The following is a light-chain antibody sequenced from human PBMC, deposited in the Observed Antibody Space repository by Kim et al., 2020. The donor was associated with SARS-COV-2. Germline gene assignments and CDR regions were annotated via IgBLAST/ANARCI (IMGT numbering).Light chain of an antibody. CDR3: QAWDSNTKV. J-gene: IGLJ1*01. V-gene: IGLV3-1*01. CDR1: KLGDKY. Sequence: SYELTQPPSVSVSPGQTASITCSGDKLGDKYACWYQQKPGQSPVLVIYQDTKRPSGIPERFSGSNSGNTATLTISGTQAMDEADYYCQAWDSNTKVFGTG. CDR2: QDT.